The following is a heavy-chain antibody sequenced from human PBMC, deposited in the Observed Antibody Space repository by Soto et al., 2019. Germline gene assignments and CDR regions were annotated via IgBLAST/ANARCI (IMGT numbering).Heavy chain of an antibody. J-gene: IGHJ6*04. CDR2: IENAGTDE. V-gene: IGHV3-74*01. Sequence: EVQLVESGGGLVQPGGSLRLSCAASGFTFSGRSMHWVRQAPGKGLVWVSGIENAGTDETYADSVKGRFTSSRDNAKNTQYLQMNSLGVEDTPVYYCARGWFGPAVLGKGTTVTVSS. CDR3: ARGWFGPAV. CDR1: GFTFSGRS. D-gene: IGHD3-10*01.